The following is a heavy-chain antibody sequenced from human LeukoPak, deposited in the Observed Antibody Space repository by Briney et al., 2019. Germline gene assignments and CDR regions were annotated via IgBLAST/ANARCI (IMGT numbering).Heavy chain of an antibody. CDR1: GYSFTSYW. D-gene: IGHD6-19*01. J-gene: IGHJ4*02. V-gene: IGHV5-51*01. Sequence: GESLKISCKGSGYSFTSYWIGWVRQMPGKGLEWMGIIYPGDSDTKYSPSFQGQVTISVDKSISTAYLQWSSLKASDTAMYYCARHAYGWSAGYDFDYWGQGTLVSVSS. CDR2: IYPGDSDT. CDR3: ARHAYGWSAGYDFDY.